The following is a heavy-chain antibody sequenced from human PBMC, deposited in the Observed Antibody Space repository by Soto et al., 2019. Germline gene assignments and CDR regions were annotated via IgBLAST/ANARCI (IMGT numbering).Heavy chain of an antibody. CDR3: AHSLVNRGGDLGY. Sequence: QITLKESGPTLVKPTQTLTLTCTFSGFSLSTNRVGVGWIRQPPGKALEWLALIYWDDDKRYNPSLKSRRTITKDTSKNQVVLIMTKMDPVDTATYYWAHSLVNRGGDLGYWGQGTLVTVSS. D-gene: IGHD2-21*02. CDR2: IYWDDDK. J-gene: IGHJ4*02. CDR1: GFSLSTNRVG. V-gene: IGHV2-5*02.